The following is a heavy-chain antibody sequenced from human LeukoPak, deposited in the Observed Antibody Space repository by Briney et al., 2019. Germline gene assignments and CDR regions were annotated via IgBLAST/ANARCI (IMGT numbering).Heavy chain of an antibody. CDR3: ARDRLALASKYYYYDSSGYSEGYYFDY. CDR2: INPSGGST. Sequence: ASVTVSCKASGYTFTSYYMHWVRQAPGQGLEWMGIINPSGGSTSYAQKFQGRVTMTRDTSTSTVYMELSSLRSEDTAVYYCARDRLALASKYYYYDSSGYSEGYYFDYWGQGTLVTVSS. CDR1: GYTFTSYY. V-gene: IGHV1-46*01. J-gene: IGHJ4*02. D-gene: IGHD3-22*01.